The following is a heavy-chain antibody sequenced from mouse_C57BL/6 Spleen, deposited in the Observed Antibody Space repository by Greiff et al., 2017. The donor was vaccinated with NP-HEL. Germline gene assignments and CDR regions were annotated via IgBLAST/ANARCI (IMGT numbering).Heavy chain of an antibody. Sequence: EVQLQQSGPGLVKPSQSLSLTCSVTGYSITSGYYWNWIRQFPGNKLEWMGYISYDGSNNYNPSLKNRISITRDTSKNQFFLKLNSVTTEDTATYYCARDKIDYYFDYWGQGTTLTVSS. J-gene: IGHJ2*01. D-gene: IGHD2-13*01. CDR3: ARDKIDYYFDY. CDR1: GYSITSGYY. V-gene: IGHV3-6*01. CDR2: ISYDGSN.